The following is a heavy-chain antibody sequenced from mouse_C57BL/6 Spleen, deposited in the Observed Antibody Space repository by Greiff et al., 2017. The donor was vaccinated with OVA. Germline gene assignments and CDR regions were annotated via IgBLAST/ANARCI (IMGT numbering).Heavy chain of an antibody. CDR1: GYTFTDYE. CDR3: TRELNY. CDR2: IDPETGGT. Sequence: VQLQQSGAELVRPGASVTLSCKASGYTFTDYEMHWVKQTPVHGLEWIGAIDPETGGTAYNQKFKGKAIMTADKSSSTAYMELRSLTSEDSAVYYCTRELNYGGQGTTLTVSS. D-gene: IGHD1-3*01. V-gene: IGHV1-15*01. J-gene: IGHJ2*01.